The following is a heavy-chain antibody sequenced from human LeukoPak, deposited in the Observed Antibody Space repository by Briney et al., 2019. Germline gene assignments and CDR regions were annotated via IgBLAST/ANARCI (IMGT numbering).Heavy chain of an antibody. V-gene: IGHV3-23*01. CDR2: ISGSGGST. CDR1: GFTFSSYA. J-gene: IGHJ4*02. CDR3: AKVAAAVPRTDYYFDY. D-gene: IGHD6-13*01. Sequence: GGSLRLSCAASGFTFSSYAMSWVRQAPGKGLEWVSAISGSGGSTYYADSVKGRFTISRDNSKNTLYLQMNSLRAEDTAVYYCAKVAAAVPRTDYYFDYWGQGTPVTVSS.